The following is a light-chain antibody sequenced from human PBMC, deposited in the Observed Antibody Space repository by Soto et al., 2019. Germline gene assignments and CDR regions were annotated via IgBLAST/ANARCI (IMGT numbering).Light chain of an antibody. Sequence: EIVLTQSPGTLSLAPGERATRSCRASQSASNNYLAWYQQKPGQAPRLLIYDTYHRATGFPPRFSGSGSGTDFTLTISRLEPEDFAVYYCQQYGSSGTFGQGTKVDIK. V-gene: IGKV3-20*01. CDR3: QQYGSSGT. CDR2: DTY. CDR1: QSASNNY. J-gene: IGKJ1*01.